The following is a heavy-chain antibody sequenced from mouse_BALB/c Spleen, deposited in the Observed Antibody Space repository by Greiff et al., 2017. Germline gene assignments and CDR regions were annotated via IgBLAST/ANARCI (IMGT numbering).Heavy chain of an antibody. J-gene: IGHJ1*01. Sequence: DVKLVESGGGLVQPGGSLRLSCATSGFTFTDYYMSWVRQPPGKALEWLGFIRNKANGYTTEYSASVKGRFTISRDNSQSILYLQMNTLRAEDSATYYCARDYGINWYFDVWGAGTTVTVSS. D-gene: IGHD2-1*01. V-gene: IGHV7-3*02. CDR2: IRNKANGYTT. CDR1: GFTFTDYY. CDR3: ARDYGINWYFDV.